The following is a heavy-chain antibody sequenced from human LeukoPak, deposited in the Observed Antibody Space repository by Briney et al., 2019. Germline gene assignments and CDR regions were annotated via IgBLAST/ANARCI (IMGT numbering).Heavy chain of an antibody. CDR2: INPSGGST. CDR1: GYTFTSYY. Sequence: GASVKVSCKASGYTFTSYYMHWVRQAPGQGLEWMGLINPSGGSTTYAQKFQGRVTMTRDTSTSTVYMELSSVRSEDTAVYYCARKKGDWEGYFDYWGQGTLVTVSS. CDR3: ARKKGDWEGYFDY. V-gene: IGHV1-46*01. D-gene: IGHD3/OR15-3a*01. J-gene: IGHJ4*02.